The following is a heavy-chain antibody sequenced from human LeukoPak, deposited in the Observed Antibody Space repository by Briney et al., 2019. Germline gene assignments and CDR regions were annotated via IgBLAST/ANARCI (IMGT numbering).Heavy chain of an antibody. CDR1: GFTFRSFE. V-gene: IGHV3-48*03. D-gene: IGHD3-16*01. J-gene: IGHJ4*02. CDR3: ASSFVSNPGLMGY. CDR2: ISSSGSTI. Sequence: GGSLRLSCAASGFTFRSFEVNWVRQAPGKGLEWVSYISSSGSTIYYADSVKGRFTISRDNAKNSLYLQMNSLRAEDTAVYYCASSFVSNPGLMGYWGQGTLVTVSS.